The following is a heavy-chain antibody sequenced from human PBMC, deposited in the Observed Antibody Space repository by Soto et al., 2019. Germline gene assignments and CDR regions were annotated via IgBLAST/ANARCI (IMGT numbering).Heavy chain of an antibody. CDR3: AKDRSSSTIDAFDI. D-gene: IGHD2-2*01. J-gene: IGHJ3*02. CDR1: GLTFSSYA. V-gene: IGHV3-23*01. Sequence: EVQLLESGGGLVQPGGSLRLSCAASGLTFSSYAMNWVRQAPGKGLECVSAISGSGGRTYYGDSVKGRFTISRDNSKNTRYLQMNSLRAEDTAVYYCAKDRSSSTIDAFDIWGQGTMVTVSS. CDR2: ISGSGGRT.